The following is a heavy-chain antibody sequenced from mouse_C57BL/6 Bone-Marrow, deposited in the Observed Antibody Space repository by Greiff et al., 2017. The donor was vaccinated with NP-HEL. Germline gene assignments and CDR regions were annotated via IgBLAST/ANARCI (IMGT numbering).Heavy chain of an antibody. CDR2: ISNLAYSI. Sequence: EVKLMESGGGLVQPGGSLKLSCAASGFTFSDYGMAWVRQAPRKGPEWVAFISNLAYSIYYADNVTGRFTFSRENAKNTLYLEMSSLRSEDTAMYNGARHRYDYDVGYAMDYWGQGTSVTVSA. D-gene: IGHD2-4*01. CDR1: GFTFSDYG. V-gene: IGHV5-15*01. CDR3: ARHRYDYDVGYAMDY. J-gene: IGHJ4*01.